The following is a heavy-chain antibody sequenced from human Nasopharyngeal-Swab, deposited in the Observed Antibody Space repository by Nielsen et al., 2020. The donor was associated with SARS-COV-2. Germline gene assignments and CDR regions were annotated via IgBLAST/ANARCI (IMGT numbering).Heavy chain of an antibody. CDR1: GGTFISYA. Sequence: SVKVSCNASGGTFISYAIIWLLQAPGQGLEWLGGIIPIFGTANYAQKFQGRVTITADESTSTAYMELSSLRSEDTAVYYCAARYYDFWSGETNWFDPWGQGTLVTVSS. CDR3: AARYYDFWSGETNWFDP. V-gene: IGHV1-69*13. J-gene: IGHJ5*02. CDR2: IIPIFGTA. D-gene: IGHD3-3*01.